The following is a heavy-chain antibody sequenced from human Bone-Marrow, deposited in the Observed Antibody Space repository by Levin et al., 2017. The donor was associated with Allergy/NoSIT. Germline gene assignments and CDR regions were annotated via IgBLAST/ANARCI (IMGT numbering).Heavy chain of an antibody. V-gene: IGHV4-39*01. CDR3: ARHGWFGKSDWGWFDP. D-gene: IGHD3-10*01. CDR1: GGSISSSSYY. CDR2: IYYSGST. J-gene: IGHJ5*02. Sequence: KSSETLSLTCTVSGGSISSSSYYWGWIRQPPGKGLEWIGSIYYSGSTYYNPSLKSRVTISVDTSKNQFSLKLSSVTAADTAVYYCARHGWFGKSDWGWFDPWGQGTLVTVSS.